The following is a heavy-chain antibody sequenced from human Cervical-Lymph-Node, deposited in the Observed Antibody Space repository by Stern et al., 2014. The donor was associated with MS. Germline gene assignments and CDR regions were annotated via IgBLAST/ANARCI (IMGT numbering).Heavy chain of an antibody. V-gene: IGHV3-30*18. CDR2: ISYDGTHK. CDR3: AKDLGGNAFDY. Sequence: VQLVESGGGVVQPGRSLRLSCAASGFSFSDYGIHWVRQAPDKALEWVAVISYDGTHKYYTDSVKGRGTISRDNSKNTVYLEMNSLRSDDTAVYYCAKDLGGNAFDYWGQGTLVIVSS. D-gene: IGHD4-23*01. J-gene: IGHJ4*02. CDR1: GFSFSDYG.